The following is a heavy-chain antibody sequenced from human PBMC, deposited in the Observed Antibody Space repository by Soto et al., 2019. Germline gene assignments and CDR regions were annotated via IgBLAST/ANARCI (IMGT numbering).Heavy chain of an antibody. Sequence: QVQLVESGGXXXQPGRSLRLSCATSGFTFSTFSMHWVRQAPGKGLEWVAHISYDGSEKDYADSVKGRFTISRDNSDNTLFLQMNSLTSEDTGVYYCARGPESGDFWGQGTLVTVPS. CDR1: GFTFSTFS. CDR2: ISYDGSEK. J-gene: IGHJ4*02. V-gene: IGHV3-30*04. CDR3: ARGPESGDF. D-gene: IGHD1-26*01.